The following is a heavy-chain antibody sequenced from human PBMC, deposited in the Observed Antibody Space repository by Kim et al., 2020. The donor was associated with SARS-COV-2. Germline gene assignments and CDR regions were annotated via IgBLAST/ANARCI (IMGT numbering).Heavy chain of an antibody. CDR2: ISNDGSNI. CDR1: GFTFSSYS. V-gene: IGHV3-21*01. J-gene: IGHJ6*01. Sequence: GGSLRLSCAASGFTFSSYSMNWVRQAPGKGLEWVASISNDGSNIYYADSVKGRFTISRDNSKNTLYLQMNSLRAEDTAVYYCASARYSNNGTNYYYSG. CDR3: ASARYSNNGTNYYYSG. D-gene: IGHD4-4*01.